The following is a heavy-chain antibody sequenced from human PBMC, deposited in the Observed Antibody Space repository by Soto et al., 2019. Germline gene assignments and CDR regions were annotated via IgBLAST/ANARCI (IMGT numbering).Heavy chain of an antibody. CDR2: IYYSGST. V-gene: IGHV4-59*01. D-gene: IGHD5-18*01. Sequence: SETLSLTCTVSGGSISNYYWSWIRQPPGKGLEWIGYIYYSGSTNYNPSLKSRVTISVDTSKNQFSLKPSSVTAADTAVYYCASGRGYSYGSFDYWGQGTLVTVS. CDR1: GGSISNYY. CDR3: ASGRGYSYGSFDY. J-gene: IGHJ4*02.